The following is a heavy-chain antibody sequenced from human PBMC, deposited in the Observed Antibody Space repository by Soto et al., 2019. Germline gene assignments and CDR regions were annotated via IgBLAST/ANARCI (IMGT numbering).Heavy chain of an antibody. Sequence: PSETLSLTCTVSGGSISSGGYYWSWIRQHPGKGLEWIGYIYYSGSTYYNPSLKSRVTISVDTSKNQFSLKLSSVTAADTAVYYCARGGGLSIVVVPAAMRRLNWFDPWGQGTLVTVSS. CDR3: ARGGGLSIVVVPAAMRRLNWFDP. CDR1: GGSISSGGYY. V-gene: IGHV4-31*03. CDR2: IYYSGST. J-gene: IGHJ5*02. D-gene: IGHD2-2*01.